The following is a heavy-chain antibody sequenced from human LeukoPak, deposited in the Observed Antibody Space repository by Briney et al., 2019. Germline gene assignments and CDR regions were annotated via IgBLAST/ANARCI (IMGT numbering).Heavy chain of an antibody. V-gene: IGHV3-74*01. J-gene: IGHJ4*02. D-gene: IGHD2-15*01. CDR2: INSDGSST. CDR1: GFTSSSYR. Sequence: GGPLGLSCEASGFTSSSYRMHWVRQVPGKGLVWVSHINSDGSSTSYADSVKGRFTISRDNAKNTLSLQMNSLRAEDTAVYYCARSVALNWGQGTLVTVSS. CDR3: ARSVALN.